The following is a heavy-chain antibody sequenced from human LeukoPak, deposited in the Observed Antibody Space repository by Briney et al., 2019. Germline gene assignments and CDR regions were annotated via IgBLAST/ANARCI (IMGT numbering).Heavy chain of an antibody. CDR2: IYYSGST. CDR1: GGSISSYY. V-gene: IGHV4-59*01. J-gene: IGHJ6*03. CDR3: ASTYCSSTSCYDYYMDV. Sequence: SETLSLTCTVSGGSISSYYWSWIRQPPGKGLEWIGYIYYSGSTNYNPSLKSRVTISVDTSKNQFSLKLSSVTAADTAVYYCASTYCSSTSCYDYYMDVWGKGTTVTVSS. D-gene: IGHD2-2*01.